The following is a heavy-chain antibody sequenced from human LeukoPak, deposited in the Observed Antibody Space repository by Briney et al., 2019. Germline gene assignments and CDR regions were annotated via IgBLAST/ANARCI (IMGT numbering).Heavy chain of an antibody. D-gene: IGHD2-2*01. CDR3: ARGQGYCSSTSCPPRNWFDP. CDR1: GGSFSGYY. J-gene: IGHJ5*02. V-gene: IGHV4-34*01. CDR2: INHSGST. Sequence: SETLSLTCAVYGGSFSGYYWSWIRQPPGKGLEWIGEINHSGSTNYNPSLKSRVTISVDTSKNQFSLKLSSVTAADTAVYYCARGQGYCSSTSCPPRNWFDPWGQGTLVTVSS.